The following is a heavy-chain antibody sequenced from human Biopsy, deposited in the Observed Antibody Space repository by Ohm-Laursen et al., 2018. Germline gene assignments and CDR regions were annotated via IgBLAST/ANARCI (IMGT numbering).Heavy chain of an antibody. V-gene: IGHV4-59*01. Sequence: GTLSLTWTVSGDSISSYCWSWIRQPPGKGLQWIGYVYYTGSTDYNPSLQSRVTISVDTSKNHFSLRLRSVTPADTAIYYCARDRGYYSDRTVPGYFDLWGRGTLVTVSS. CDR1: GDSISSYC. CDR3: ARDRGYYSDRTVPGYFDL. CDR2: VYYTGST. D-gene: IGHD3-22*01. J-gene: IGHJ2*01.